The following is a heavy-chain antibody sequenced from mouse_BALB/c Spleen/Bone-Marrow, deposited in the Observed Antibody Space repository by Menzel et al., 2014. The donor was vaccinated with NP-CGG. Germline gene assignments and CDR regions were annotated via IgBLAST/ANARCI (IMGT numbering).Heavy chain of an antibody. CDR1: GFDFSRYW. V-gene: IGHV4-1*02. Sequence: EVKLMESGGGLVQPGGSLKLSCAASGFDFSRYWMSWVRQAPGKGLEWIGEINPGSNTINYTPSLKDKFIISRDKAKNTLYLQMSKVKSEDTALYYCARLGYYGWFAYWGRGTLVTVSA. D-gene: IGHD2-3*01. CDR3: ARLGYYGWFAY. CDR2: INPGSNTI. J-gene: IGHJ3*01.